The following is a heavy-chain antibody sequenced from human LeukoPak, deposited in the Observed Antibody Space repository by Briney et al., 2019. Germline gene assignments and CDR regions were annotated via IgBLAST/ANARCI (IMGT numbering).Heavy chain of an antibody. D-gene: IGHD5-12*01. Sequence: GGSLRLSCAASGFTFSDYWMHWLRQAPGKGLVWVSRINGDGSSLDYADSVKGRFTISRDNAKNTLYLEMNSLRVEDTAVYYCGITPYGGYGDYGGQGTLVIASS. CDR3: GITPYGGYGDY. CDR1: GFTFSDYW. V-gene: IGHV3-74*01. CDR2: INGDGSSL. J-gene: IGHJ4*02.